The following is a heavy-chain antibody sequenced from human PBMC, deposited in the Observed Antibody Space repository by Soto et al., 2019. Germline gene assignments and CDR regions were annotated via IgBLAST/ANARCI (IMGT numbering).Heavy chain of an antibody. CDR1: GFTLSIHA. J-gene: IGHJ5*02. CDR3: AKEGYVLGFP. CDR2: IDSDGRT. Sequence: EVQLLESGGGLVQPGGSLRLSCAVSGFTLSIHASIWVRQGPGKGLEWVSGIDSDGRTFHADSVKGRFTISRDNSKNALYLQMNSLRAEDTAIYYCAKEGYVLGFPWGQGTLVTVSS. V-gene: IGHV3-23*01. D-gene: IGHD3-16*01.